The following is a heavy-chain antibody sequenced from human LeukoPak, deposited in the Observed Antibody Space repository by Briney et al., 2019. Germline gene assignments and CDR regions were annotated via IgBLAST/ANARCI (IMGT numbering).Heavy chain of an antibody. Sequence: ASVKVSCKASGYTFTSYGISWVRQAPGQGLEWMGWISAYNGNTNYAQKLQGRVTMTTDTSTSTAYMELSRLRSDDTAVYYCARLGSDTGYYDSSGYYLFDYWGQGTLVTVSS. J-gene: IGHJ4*02. V-gene: IGHV1-18*01. CDR2: ISAYNGNT. CDR3: ARLGSDTGYYDSSGYYLFDY. CDR1: GYTFTSYG. D-gene: IGHD3-22*01.